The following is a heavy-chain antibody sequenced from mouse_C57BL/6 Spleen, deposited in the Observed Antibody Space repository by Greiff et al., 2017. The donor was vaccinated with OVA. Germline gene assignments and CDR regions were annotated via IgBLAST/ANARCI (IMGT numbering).Heavy chain of an antibody. D-gene: IGHD2-1*01. J-gene: IGHJ3*01. Sequence: DVMLVESGAGLVKPGASLKLSCAASGFTFSDYGMHWVRQAPEQGLEWVAYIRTGSGTTYYADTVKGRFTITRDNATNTLCMQMTSLRSEDTAMYYCARLLSALAYWGQGTLVTVSA. V-gene: IGHV5-17*01. CDR3: ARLLSALAY. CDR1: GFTFSDYG. CDR2: IRTGSGTT.